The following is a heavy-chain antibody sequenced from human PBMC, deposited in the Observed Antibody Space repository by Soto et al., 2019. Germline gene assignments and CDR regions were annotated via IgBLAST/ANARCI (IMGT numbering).Heavy chain of an antibody. CDR3: ARAYVRASPFDI. D-gene: IGHD3-10*02. J-gene: IGHJ3*02. CDR2: VNHSGST. V-gene: IGHV4-34*01. CDR1: GGSLSGYY. Sequence: SETLSLTCAVYGGSLSGYYWTWIRQPPGKGLEWIGEVNHSGSTNYNPSLKSRVTISVDTSKNQFSLKLSSVTAADTAIYYCARAYVRASPFDIWGQGTMVTVSS.